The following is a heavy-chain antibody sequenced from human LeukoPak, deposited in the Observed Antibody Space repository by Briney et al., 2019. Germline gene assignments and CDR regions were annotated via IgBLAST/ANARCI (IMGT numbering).Heavy chain of an antibody. V-gene: IGHV4-34*01. CDR3: ARECSSTSCYTQGMDV. CDR2: INHSGST. CDR1: GESFSGYY. D-gene: IGHD2-2*02. J-gene: IGHJ6*02. Sequence: SETLSLTCAVYGESFSGYYWSWIRQPPGKGPEWIGEINHSGSTNYNPSLKSRVTISVDTSKNQFSLKLSSVTAADTAVYYCARECSSTSCYTQGMDVWGQGTTVTVSS.